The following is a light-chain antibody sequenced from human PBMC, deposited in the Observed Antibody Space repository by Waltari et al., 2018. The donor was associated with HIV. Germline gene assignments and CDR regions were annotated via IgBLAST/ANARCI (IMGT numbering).Light chain of an antibody. CDR2: DVN. CDR3: SSYTSRTTLI. V-gene: IGLV2-14*03. CDR1: SRDIGTYNY. J-gene: IGLJ2*01. Sequence: QSALTQPASVSGSPGQSITISCIRTSRDIGTYNYVSWYQQQSGQATKLLIFDVNSRPSGVPDRFSGSKSGSAASLTISGLQPEDEADYFCSSYTSRTTLIFGGGTTVTV.